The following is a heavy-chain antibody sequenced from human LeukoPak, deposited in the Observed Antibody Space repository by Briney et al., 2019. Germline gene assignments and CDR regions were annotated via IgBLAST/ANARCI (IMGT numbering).Heavy chain of an antibody. V-gene: IGHV3-72*01. Sequence: GGSLRLSCAASGFSFSDYLMDWVRQTPGKGLEWVGRSRSKARSYSTEYAASVKGRFTISRDDSKNVLYLQMNSLKIEDAAVYYCGAGAGGSGPLVYWGQGPPVTVSS. CDR3: GAGAGGSGPLVY. CDR1: GFSFSDYL. CDR2: SRSKARSYST. J-gene: IGHJ4*02. D-gene: IGHD6-19*01.